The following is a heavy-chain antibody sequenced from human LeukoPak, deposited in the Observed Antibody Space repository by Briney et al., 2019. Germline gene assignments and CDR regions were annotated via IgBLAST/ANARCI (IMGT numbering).Heavy chain of an antibody. CDR2: IYSSGST. CDR3: ARYSGSYYFDY. J-gene: IGHJ4*02. Sequence: SETLSLTCTVSGGSITTYYWSWIRQPPGKGLEWIGYIYSSGSTNYNPSLKSRVTMSVDTSKNQFSLKLSSVTAADTAVYYCARYSGSYYFDYWGQGTLVTVSS. D-gene: IGHD1-26*01. CDR1: GGSITTYY. V-gene: IGHV4-59*08.